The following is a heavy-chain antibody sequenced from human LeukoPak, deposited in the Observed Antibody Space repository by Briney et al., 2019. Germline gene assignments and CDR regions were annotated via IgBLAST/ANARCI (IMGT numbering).Heavy chain of an antibody. D-gene: IGHD3-16*01. CDR2: INGAGTNT. Sequence: HPGRSLRLSCAASGYTFSSHGLTWVRQSPGKGLEWVSTINGAGTNTYYAETVKGRFTISRDNSKNPLYLQMHSLRAEDTAIYYCAKVSVCYGCYLDYWGQGTLVTVS. J-gene: IGHJ4*02. CDR1: GYTFSSHG. CDR3: AKVSVCYGCYLDY. V-gene: IGHV3-23*01.